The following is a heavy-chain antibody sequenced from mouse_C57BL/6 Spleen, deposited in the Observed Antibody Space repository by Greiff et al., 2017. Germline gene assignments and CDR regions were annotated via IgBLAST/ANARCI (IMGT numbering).Heavy chain of an antibody. CDR1: GYAFTNYL. Sequence: QVQLQQSGAELVRPGTSVKVSCKASGYAFTNYLIEWVKQRPGQGLEWIGVINPGSGGTNYNEKFKGKATLTADKSSSTAYMQLSSLTSEDSAVYFWARRVARGAMDYWGQGTSVTVSS. J-gene: IGHJ4*01. CDR3: ARRVARGAMDY. V-gene: IGHV1-54*01. CDR2: INPGSGGT. D-gene: IGHD1-1*02.